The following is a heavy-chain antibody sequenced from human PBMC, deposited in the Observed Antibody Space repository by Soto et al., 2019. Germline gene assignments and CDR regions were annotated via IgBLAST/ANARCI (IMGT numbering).Heavy chain of an antibody. CDR1: GGSISDYY. CDR2: IYYSGTT. D-gene: IGHD6-13*01. J-gene: IGHJ4*02. V-gene: IGHV4-59*08. CDR3: ARPGGSGWFYFDS. Sequence: PSETLSLTCTVSGGSISDYYWSWIRQPPGKGLEWIGYIYYSGTTNYSPSLKSRVTISVDTSKNQFSLELSSVTAADTAVYYCARPGGSGWFYFDSWGQGSQVTVSS.